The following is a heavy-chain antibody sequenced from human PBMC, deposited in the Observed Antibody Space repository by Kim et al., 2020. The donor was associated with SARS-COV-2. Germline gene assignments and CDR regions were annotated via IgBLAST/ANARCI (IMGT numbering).Heavy chain of an antibody. Sequence: GGSLRLSCAASGFTFSSYWMSWVRQAPGKGLEWVANIKQDGSEKYYVDSVKGRFTISRDNAKNSLYLQMNSLRAEDTAVYYCASGWNITIFGVVIIPSTYWGQGTLVTVSS. CDR1: GFTFSSYW. V-gene: IGHV3-7*03. J-gene: IGHJ4*02. D-gene: IGHD3-3*01. CDR3: ASGWNITIFGVVIIPSTY. CDR2: IKQDGSEK.